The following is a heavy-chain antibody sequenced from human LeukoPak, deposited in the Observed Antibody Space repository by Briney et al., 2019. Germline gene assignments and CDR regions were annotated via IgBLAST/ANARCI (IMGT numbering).Heavy chain of an antibody. CDR2: IYSGGST. Sequence: PGGSLRLSCVASGFTVSNNYMSWGRQAPGTGLEWVSVIYSGGSTYHADSVKGRFTISRDDSKDTLYLQMNSLRAEDTAVYYCARRGSRTEQPGSTVDYWGQGTLVTVSS. CDR1: GFTVSNNY. V-gene: IGHV3-53*01. D-gene: IGHD1-26*01. J-gene: IGHJ4*02. CDR3: ARRGSRTEQPGSTVDY.